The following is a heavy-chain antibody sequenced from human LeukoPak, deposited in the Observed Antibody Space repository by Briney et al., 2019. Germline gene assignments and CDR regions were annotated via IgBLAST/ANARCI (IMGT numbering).Heavy chain of an antibody. J-gene: IGHJ4*02. CDR2: IYYSGST. D-gene: IGHD4-11*01. V-gene: IGHV4-61*01. CDR1: GGSVSSGSYY. Sequence: SETLSLTCTVSGGSVSSGSYYWSWIRQTPGRGLEWIGYIYYSGSTNYSPSLKSRVTISVDTSKNQFSLKLSSVTAADTAVYYCASLHDYSNYVFDYWGQGTLVTVSS. CDR3: ASLHDYSNYVFDY.